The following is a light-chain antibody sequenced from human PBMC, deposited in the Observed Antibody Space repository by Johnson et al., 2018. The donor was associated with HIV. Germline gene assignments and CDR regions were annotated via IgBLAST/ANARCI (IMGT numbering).Light chain of an antibody. CDR3: GTWDSSLSAGV. CDR1: SSNIGNNY. Sequence: QSVLTQPPSVSAAPGQKVTISCSGSSSNIGNNYVSWYQQLPGTAPKLLIYDNDKRPSGISDRFSASKSGTSATLGITGLLTGDEADYYCGTWDSSLSAGVFGTGTKVTVL. V-gene: IGLV1-51*01. J-gene: IGLJ1*01. CDR2: DND.